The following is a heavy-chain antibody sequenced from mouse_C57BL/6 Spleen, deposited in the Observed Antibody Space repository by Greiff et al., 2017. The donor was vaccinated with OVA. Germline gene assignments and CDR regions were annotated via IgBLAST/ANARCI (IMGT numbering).Heavy chain of an antibody. V-gene: IGHV1-5*01. CDR3: TRSRATSSCGGFAY. CDR1: GYTFTSYW. CDR2: IYPGNSDT. Sequence: EVQLQQSGTVLARPGASVKMSCKTSGYTFTSYWMHWVKQRPGQGLEWIGAIYPGNSDTSYNQKFKGKAKLTAVTSASTAYMQLSSLTSEDSAVYYWTRSRATSSCGGFAYWGQGTMVTVSS. J-gene: IGHJ3*01. D-gene: IGHD3-1*01.